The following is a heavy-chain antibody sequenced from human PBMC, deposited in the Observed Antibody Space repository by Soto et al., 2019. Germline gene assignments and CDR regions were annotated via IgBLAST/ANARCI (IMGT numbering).Heavy chain of an antibody. D-gene: IGHD3-10*01. J-gene: IGHJ6*02. V-gene: IGHV3-21*01. CDR3: ARERGYYYGMDV. CDR2: ISSSSSYI. Sequence: GGSLRLSCAASGFTFSSYSMNWVRQAPGKGLEWVSSISSSSSYIYYADSVKGRFTISRDNAKNSLYLQMNSLRAEDTAVYYCARERGYYYGMDVWGQGTTVTVS. CDR1: GFTFSSYS.